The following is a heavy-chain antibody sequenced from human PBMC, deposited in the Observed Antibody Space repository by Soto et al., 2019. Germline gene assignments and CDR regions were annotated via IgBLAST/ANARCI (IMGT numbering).Heavy chain of an antibody. Sequence: PSETLSLTCAVSGGSISSGGYSWSWIRQPPGKGLEWIGYIYHSGSTNYNPSLKSRVTISVDKSKNRFSLKLSSVTAADTAVYYCAREGGGSGSFLFDSWGQGTLVTVSS. CDR1: GGSISSGGYS. J-gene: IGHJ4*02. V-gene: IGHV4-30-2*01. CDR2: IYHSGST. D-gene: IGHD3-10*01. CDR3: AREGGGSGSFLFDS.